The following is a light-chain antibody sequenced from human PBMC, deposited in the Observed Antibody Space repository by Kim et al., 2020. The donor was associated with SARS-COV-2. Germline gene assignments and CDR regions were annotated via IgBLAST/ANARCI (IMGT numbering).Light chain of an antibody. CDR2: GAS. J-gene: IGKJ5*01. CDR3: QQDNNWPPIT. CDR1: QSVSSN. Sequence: SPGERATLACRARQSVSSNVAWYQQKPGQAPRLLIYGASTRATGSPARFSGSGSGTEFTLTISSLQSEDFAVYYCQQDNNWPPITFGQGTRLEIK. V-gene: IGKV3-15*01.